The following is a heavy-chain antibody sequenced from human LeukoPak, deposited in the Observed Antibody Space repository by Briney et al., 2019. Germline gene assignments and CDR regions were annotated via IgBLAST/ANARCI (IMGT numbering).Heavy chain of an antibody. V-gene: IGHV1-69*04. CDR3: ARDPQYCGGDCYYGMDV. J-gene: IGHJ6*02. D-gene: IGHD2-21*01. CDR2: IIPILGIA. Sequence: SVKVSCKASGGTFSGYAISWVRQAPGQGLEWMGRIIPILGIANYAQKFQGRVTITADKSTSTAYMELSSLRSEDTAVYYCARDPQYCGGDCYYGMDVWGQGTTVTVSS. CDR1: GGTFSGYA.